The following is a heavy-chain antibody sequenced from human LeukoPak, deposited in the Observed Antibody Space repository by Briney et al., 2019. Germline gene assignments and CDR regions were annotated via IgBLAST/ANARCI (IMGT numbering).Heavy chain of an antibody. V-gene: IGHV1-46*04. J-gene: IGHJ4*02. CDR2: INPSAGTT. Sequence: ASVKVSCKASGYTFTSYYIHWVRQAPGQGLEWMGIINPSAGTTTYAQTLQGRVTMTRDTSTSTVYMELSSLRSEDTAVYYCARTTMVRGVALDYWGQGTLVTVSS. CDR3: ARTTMVRGVALDY. CDR1: GYTFTSYY. D-gene: IGHD3-10*01.